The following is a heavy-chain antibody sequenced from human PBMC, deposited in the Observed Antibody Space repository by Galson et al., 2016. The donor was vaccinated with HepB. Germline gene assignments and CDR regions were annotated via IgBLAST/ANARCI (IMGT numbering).Heavy chain of an antibody. V-gene: IGHV3-21*01. J-gene: IGHJ4*02. CDR1: GFTFSTYS. Sequence: SLRLSCAASGFTFSTYSMNWVRQAPGKGLEWVSSIDSSSSYIKNADSVKGRFTISRDNAKHSLYLQMNSLRAEDTAVYYCARGDYDFWSGSYPFDYWGQGTLVTVSS. CDR3: ARGDYDFWSGSYPFDY. CDR2: IDSSSSYI. D-gene: IGHD3-3*01.